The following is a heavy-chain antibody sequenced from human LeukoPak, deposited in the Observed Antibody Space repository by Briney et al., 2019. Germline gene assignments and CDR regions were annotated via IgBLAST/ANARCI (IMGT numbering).Heavy chain of an antibody. V-gene: IGHV3-23*01. CDR3: ARGRGGDYVPSRFDY. Sequence: GGSLRLSCSASGFAFSVFAVGCVRPGRGKGLGWVSSISGSGGNTYYADSVERRFTISRDNAKNTLYLQMNSLRAEDTALYYCARGRGGDYVPSRFDYWGQGTLVTVSS. D-gene: IGHD4-17*01. CDR2: ISGSGGNT. J-gene: IGHJ4*02. CDR1: GFAFSVFA.